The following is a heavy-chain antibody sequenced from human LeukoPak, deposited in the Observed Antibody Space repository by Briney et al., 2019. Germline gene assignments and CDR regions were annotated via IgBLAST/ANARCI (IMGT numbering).Heavy chain of an antibody. CDR3: AKALRGAYYDILTGYYTPFDY. D-gene: IGHD3-9*01. Sequence: GGSLRLSCAVSGFTVSNNYMNWVRQAPGKGLEWVSIIYSGGRTYYADSAKGRFTISRDIFKNTVYLQMNSLRAEDTAVYYCAKALRGAYYDILTGYYTPFDYWGQGTLVTVSS. V-gene: IGHV3-53*01. CDR1: GFTVSNNY. CDR2: IYSGGRT. J-gene: IGHJ4*02.